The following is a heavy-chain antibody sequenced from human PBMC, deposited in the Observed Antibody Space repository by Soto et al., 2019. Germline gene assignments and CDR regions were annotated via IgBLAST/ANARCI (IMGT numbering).Heavy chain of an antibody. CDR3: ALLTGGRFLEFALGY. Sequence: ASVKVSCKASGYTFTSYGMSWVRQAPGQGLEWMGWISAYNGNTNYAQKVQGRVTMTTDTSTSTAYMELRSLRSDDTAVYYCALLTGGRFLEFALGYWGQGTLVTVSS. V-gene: IGHV1-18*04. D-gene: IGHD3-3*01. CDR2: ISAYNGNT. J-gene: IGHJ4*02. CDR1: GYTFTSYG.